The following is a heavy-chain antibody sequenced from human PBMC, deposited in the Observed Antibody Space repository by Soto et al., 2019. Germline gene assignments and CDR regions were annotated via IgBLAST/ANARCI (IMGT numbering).Heavy chain of an antibody. Sequence: SETLSLTCTVSGGSISSDSYYWGWIRQSPEKGLEWIASISYSGSTYYNPTLKSRVTISVDTSKNQFSLQLRSVTAADAAVYYCARDLKEYCSDGKCNWFDPWGQGTLVTVSS. CDR3: ARDLKEYCSDGKCNWFDP. CDR1: GGSISSDSYY. V-gene: IGHV4-39*07. CDR2: ISYSGST. J-gene: IGHJ5*02. D-gene: IGHD2-15*01.